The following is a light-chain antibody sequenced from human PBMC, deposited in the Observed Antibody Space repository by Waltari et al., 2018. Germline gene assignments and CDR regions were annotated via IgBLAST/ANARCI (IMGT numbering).Light chain of an antibody. J-gene: IGLJ2*01. Sequence: QSALTPPASVSGSPGQSITISCTGTFSDIGAYNHVSWYQQYPGQDPELLIFDVIDRPPGVFVRFSGSKSGNTASLTISGLQAEDEADYYCSSFTTSSSWIFGGGTKLTVL. CDR2: DVI. CDR1: FSDIGAYNH. V-gene: IGLV2-14*03. CDR3: SSFTTSSSWI.